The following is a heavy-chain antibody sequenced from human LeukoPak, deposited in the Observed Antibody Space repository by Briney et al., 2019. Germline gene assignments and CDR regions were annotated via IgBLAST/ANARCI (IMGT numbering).Heavy chain of an antibody. J-gene: IGHJ4*02. CDR2: IIPIFGTA. Sequence: SVKVSCKASGGTFSSHAISWVRQAPGQGLEWMGGIIPIFGTANYAQRFQGRVTITADESTSTAYMELSSLRSEDTAVYYCARLGSHDYFDYWGQGTLVTVSS. V-gene: IGHV1-69*13. CDR1: GGTFSSHA. D-gene: IGHD7-27*01. CDR3: ARLGSHDYFDY.